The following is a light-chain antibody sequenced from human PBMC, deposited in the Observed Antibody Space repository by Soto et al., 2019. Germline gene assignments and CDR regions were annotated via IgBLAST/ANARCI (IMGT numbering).Light chain of an antibody. V-gene: IGLV1-40*01. J-gene: IGLJ2*01. CDR2: GNN. CDR1: SSNIGAGYH. CDR3: QSYDSSLSVL. Sequence: QSVLTQPPSVSGAPGQRVTISCTGSSSNIGAGYHVHWYQQLPGTAPRLLIYGNNNRPSGVPDRFSASQSGTSASLAISGLQTEDEADYYCQSYDSSLSVLFGGGTQLTVL.